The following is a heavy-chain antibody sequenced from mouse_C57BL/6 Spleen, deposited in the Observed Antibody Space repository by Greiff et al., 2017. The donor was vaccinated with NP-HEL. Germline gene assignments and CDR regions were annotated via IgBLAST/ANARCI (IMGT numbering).Heavy chain of an antibody. Sequence: VQLQQSGAELVRPGASVKLSCTASGFNIKDDYMHWVKQRPEQGLEWIGWIDPENGDTEYASKFQGKATITADTSSNTAYLQLSSLTSEDTAVYYCTRTGTYFDDWGKGTTLTVSS. CDR1: GFNIKDDY. CDR3: TRTGTYFDD. D-gene: IGHD4-1*01. CDR2: IDPENGDT. V-gene: IGHV14-4*01. J-gene: IGHJ2*01.